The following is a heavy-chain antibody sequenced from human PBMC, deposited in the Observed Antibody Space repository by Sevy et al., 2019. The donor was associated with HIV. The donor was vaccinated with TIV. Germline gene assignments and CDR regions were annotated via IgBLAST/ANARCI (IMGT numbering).Heavy chain of an antibody. J-gene: IGHJ6*03. CDR2: ISAYNGNT. CDR3: ARAPAAMPSYYYYMDV. Sequence: ASVKVSCKASGYTFTSYGISWVRQAPGQGLEWMGWISAYNGNTNYAQKLQGRVTMTTDTSTSTAYMELRSLRSDDTAVYYCARAPAAMPSYYYYMDVWGKGTTVTVSS. D-gene: IGHD2-2*01. CDR1: GYTFTSYG. V-gene: IGHV1-18*04.